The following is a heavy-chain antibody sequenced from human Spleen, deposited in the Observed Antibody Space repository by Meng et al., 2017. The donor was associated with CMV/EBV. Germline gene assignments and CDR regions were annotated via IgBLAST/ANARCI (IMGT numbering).Heavy chain of an antibody. J-gene: IGHJ6*02. CDR3: ARGDIYGMDV. V-gene: IGHV1-8*02. CDR2: MNPNSGNT. Sequence: ASVKVSCKASGYTFTAYGITWVRQATGQGLEWMGWMNPNSGNTGYAQKFQGRVTMTRNTSISTAYMELGSLRSEDTAVYYCARGDIYGMDVWGQGTTVTVSS. D-gene: IGHD5-12*01. CDR1: GYTFTAYG.